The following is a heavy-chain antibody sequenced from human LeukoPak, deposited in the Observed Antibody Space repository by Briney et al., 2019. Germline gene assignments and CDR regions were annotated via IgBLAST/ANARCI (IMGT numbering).Heavy chain of an antibody. V-gene: IGHV3-48*03. Sequence: GGSVRLSCAASGFTFSSYEMNRVRQAPGKGLEWVSYISSSGSTIYYADSVKGRFTISRDNAKNSLYLQMNSLRAEDTAVYYCARVITYGGNSDAFDIWGQGTMVTVSS. D-gene: IGHD4-23*01. CDR3: ARVITYGGNSDAFDI. CDR2: ISSSGSTI. J-gene: IGHJ3*02. CDR1: GFTFSSYE.